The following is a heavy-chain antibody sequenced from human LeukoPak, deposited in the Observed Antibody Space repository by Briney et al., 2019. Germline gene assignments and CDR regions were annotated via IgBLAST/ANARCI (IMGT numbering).Heavy chain of an antibody. Sequence: SETLSLTCAVYGGSFSGYYWSWIRQPPGKGLEWIGEINHSGSTNYNPSLKSRVTMSVDTSKNQFSLKVNSVTAADTAVYYCARVYDSGSQAYFYYMDVWGKGTTVTISS. D-gene: IGHD3-10*01. V-gene: IGHV4-34*01. J-gene: IGHJ6*03. CDR1: GGSFSGYY. CDR2: INHSGST. CDR3: ARVYDSGSQAYFYYMDV.